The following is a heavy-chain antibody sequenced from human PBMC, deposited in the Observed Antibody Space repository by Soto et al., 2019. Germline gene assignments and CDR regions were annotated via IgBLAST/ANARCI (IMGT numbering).Heavy chain of an antibody. CDR2: ISGSGGST. CDR3: AKDVSRSGSYLSPGRWFDP. Sequence: EVQLLESGGGLVQPGGSLRLSCAASGFTFSSYAMSWVRQAPGKGLEWVSAISGSGGSTYYADSVKGRFTISRDNSKNTLYLQMNSLRAEDTAVYYCAKDVSRSGSYLSPGRWFDPWGQGTLVTVSS. D-gene: IGHD3-10*01. V-gene: IGHV3-23*01. J-gene: IGHJ5*02. CDR1: GFTFSSYA.